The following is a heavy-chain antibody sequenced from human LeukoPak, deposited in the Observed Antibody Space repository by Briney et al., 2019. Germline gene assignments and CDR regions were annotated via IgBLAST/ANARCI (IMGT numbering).Heavy chain of an antibody. CDR2: IRYDGSNK. Sequence: PGGSLRLSCAASGFTFSSYGMHWVRQAPGKGLEWVAFIRYDGSNKYYADSVKGRFTISRDNAKNSLYLQMNSLRAEDTAVYYCARGVFPKLLWFGESLYYFDYWGQGTLVTVSS. CDR1: GFTFSSYG. CDR3: ARGVFPKLLWFGESLYYFDY. V-gene: IGHV3-30*02. J-gene: IGHJ4*02. D-gene: IGHD3-10*01.